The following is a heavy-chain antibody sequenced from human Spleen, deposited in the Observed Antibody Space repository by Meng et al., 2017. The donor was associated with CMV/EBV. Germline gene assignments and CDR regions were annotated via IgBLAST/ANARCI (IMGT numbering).Heavy chain of an antibody. J-gene: IGHJ6*02. Sequence: GESLKISCAASRFTFSTYGMDWVRQAPGKGLEWVAVIWYDGSNKYYVESAKDRFTISRDNSKNTLHLQMNSRRAEDTAVYYCARGSGDIVVVPAAGYYYYGMDVWGQGTTVTVSS. CDR3: ARGSGDIVVVPAAGYYYYGMDV. V-gene: IGHV3-33*01. D-gene: IGHD2-2*01. CDR2: IWYDGSNK. CDR1: RFTFSTYG.